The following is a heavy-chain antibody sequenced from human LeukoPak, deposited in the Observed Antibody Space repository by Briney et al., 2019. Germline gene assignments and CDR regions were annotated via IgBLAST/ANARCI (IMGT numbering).Heavy chain of an antibody. D-gene: IGHD3-9*01. CDR1: GFTFSSYS. Sequence: EGSLRLSCAASGFTFSSYSMNWVRQAPGKGLEWVSSISSSGTYVYYADSGKGRFTISRDNAKNSLSLQMNSLRADDAAVYYCARASSKQLAGYLPDGFDIWGQGTMVTVSS. J-gene: IGHJ3*02. CDR2: ISSSGTYV. CDR3: ARASSKQLAGYLPDGFDI. V-gene: IGHV3-21*01.